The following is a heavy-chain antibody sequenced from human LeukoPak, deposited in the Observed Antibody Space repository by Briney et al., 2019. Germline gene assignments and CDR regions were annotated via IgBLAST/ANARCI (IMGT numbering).Heavy chain of an antibody. CDR2: IFHSGTT. CDR1: GGSISRDY. Sequence: SETLSLTCTVSGGSISRDYWSWIRQPPGKRLEWIGYIFHSGTTKYNPSLKSRVTISIGTSKNQFSLKLSSVTAADTAVYYCAGDCYGSGNYYKHWGQGTLVTVSS. J-gene: IGHJ1*01. V-gene: IGHV4-59*08. D-gene: IGHD3-10*01. CDR3: AGDCYGSGNYYKH.